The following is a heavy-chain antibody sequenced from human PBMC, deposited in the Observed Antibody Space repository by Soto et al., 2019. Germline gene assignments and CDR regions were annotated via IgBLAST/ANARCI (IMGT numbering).Heavy chain of an antibody. Sequence: GGSLRLSCAASGFTFSTYSMNWVRQAPGKGLEWVSYISSSSSTIFYTDSVKGRFTLTRDTPGNTAYLELNSLISEDTAVYYCATPQDYDDCLDSWGQGTLVTVS. J-gene: IGHJ4*02. CDR1: GFTFSTYS. CDR3: ATPQDYDDCLDS. CDR2: ISSSSSTI. D-gene: IGHD3-22*01. V-gene: IGHV3-48*01.